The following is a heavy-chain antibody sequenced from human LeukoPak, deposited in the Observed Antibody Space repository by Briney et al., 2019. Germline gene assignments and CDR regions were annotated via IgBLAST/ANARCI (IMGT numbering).Heavy chain of an antibody. CDR1: GYSSTSYW. CDR2: IYPGDSDT. D-gene: IGHD4-17*01. J-gene: IGHJ4*02. V-gene: IGHV5-51*01. Sequence: GESLKISCKGSGYSSTSYWIGWVRQMPGKGLEWMGIIYPGDSDTRYSPSFQGQVTISADKSISTAYLQWSSLKASDTAMYYCARPMRHGDYVGYFDYWGQGTLVTVSS. CDR3: ARPMRHGDYVGYFDY.